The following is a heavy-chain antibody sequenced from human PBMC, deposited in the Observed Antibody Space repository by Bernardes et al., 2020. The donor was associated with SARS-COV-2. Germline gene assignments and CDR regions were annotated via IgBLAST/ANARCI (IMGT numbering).Heavy chain of an antibody. D-gene: IGHD1-26*01. J-gene: IGHJ6*02. CDR1: GFSFSSYS. Sequence: GGSLRLSCAASGFSFSSYSMNWVRQAPGKGLEWVSYISDSGTSIYYADSVKGRFTISRDNAKSSLYLQMSSLRAEDTAVYSCARVMGDYYYYGMDVWGQGSTVTVSS. CDR3: ARVMGDYYYYGMDV. V-gene: IGHV3-48*01. CDR2: ISDSGTSI.